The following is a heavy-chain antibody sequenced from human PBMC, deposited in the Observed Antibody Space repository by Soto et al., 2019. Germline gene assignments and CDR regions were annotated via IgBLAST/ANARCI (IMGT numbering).Heavy chain of an antibody. CDR1: GYTFTNYI. V-gene: IGHV1-3*01. D-gene: IGHD6-13*01. J-gene: IGHJ5*02. Sequence: ASVKVSCKASGYTFTNYIMHWVRQAPGQRLKWMGWINAGNGNTKYSQKFQGRVTITRDTSASTAYMELSSLRSEDTAVYYCARDRARIAAAQRGWFDPWGQGTLVTVSS. CDR3: ARDRARIAAAQRGWFDP. CDR2: INAGNGNT.